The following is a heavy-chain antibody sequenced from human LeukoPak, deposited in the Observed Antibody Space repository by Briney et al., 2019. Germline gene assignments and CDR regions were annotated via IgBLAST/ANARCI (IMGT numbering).Heavy chain of an antibody. CDR1: GGSISSYY. Sequence: PSETLSLTCTVSGGSISSYYWSWIRQPPGKGLEWIGYIYYSGSTNYNPSLKSRVTISVDTSKSQFSLKLSSVTAADTAVYYCARRVVVTASPEEGEFDYWGQGTLVTVSS. J-gene: IGHJ4*02. D-gene: IGHD2-21*02. V-gene: IGHV4-59*08. CDR2: IYYSGST. CDR3: ARRVVVTASPEEGEFDY.